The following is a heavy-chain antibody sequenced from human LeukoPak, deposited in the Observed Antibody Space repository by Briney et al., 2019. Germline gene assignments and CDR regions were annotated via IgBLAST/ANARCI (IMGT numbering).Heavy chain of an antibody. CDR2: IYYSGST. Sequence: SSGTLSLTCTVSGGSISSYYWSWIRQPPGKGLEWIGYIYYSGSTNYNPSLKSRVTISVDTSKNHFSLKLSSVTAADTAVYYCARHDIAYCNSCFDYWGQGTLVTVSS. J-gene: IGHJ4*02. D-gene: IGHD4-11*01. V-gene: IGHV4-59*08. CDR1: GGSISSYY. CDR3: ARHDIAYCNSCFDY.